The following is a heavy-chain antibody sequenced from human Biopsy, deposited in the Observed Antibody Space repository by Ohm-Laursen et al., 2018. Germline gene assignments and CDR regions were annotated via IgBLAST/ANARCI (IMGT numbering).Heavy chain of an antibody. CDR3: ASVVLGPTNDAFDL. D-gene: IGHD3-22*01. V-gene: IGHV4-4*07. J-gene: IGHJ3*01. Sequence: PSQTLSPTCYVSGGDINNYYWSWIRQPAGKGLEWIGRIYPGGSTNYNPSLKSRVTMSVDTSKKQLSLRLRSVTAADTAMYYCASVVLGPTNDAFDLWGQGTMVVVSS. CDR2: IYPGGST. CDR1: GGDINNYY.